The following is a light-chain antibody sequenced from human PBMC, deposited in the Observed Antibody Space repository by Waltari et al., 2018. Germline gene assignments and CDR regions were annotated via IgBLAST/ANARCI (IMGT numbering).Light chain of an antibody. CDR3: QQYYSVPLT. Sequence: DIVMTQSPDSLAVSLGERATINCKSSQTISYSSNNKNYLAWYHKKPGQPPRLLISGASSRESGVPDRFSGSGSGTDFTLTISSLQVEDVAIYYCQQYYSVPLTFGQGTKVGIK. J-gene: IGKJ1*01. CDR1: QTISYSSNNKNY. CDR2: GAS. V-gene: IGKV4-1*01.